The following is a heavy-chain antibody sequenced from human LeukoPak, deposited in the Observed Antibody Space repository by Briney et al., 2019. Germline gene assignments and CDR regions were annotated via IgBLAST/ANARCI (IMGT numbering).Heavy chain of an antibody. Sequence: GGSLRLSCAAPGFTVSSNYMSWVRQAPGKGLEWVSVIYSGGSTYYADSVKGRFTISRDNSKNTLYLQMNSLRAEDTAVYYCARGDGYKHFDYWGQGTLVTVSS. CDR1: GFTVSSNY. CDR3: ARGDGYKHFDY. D-gene: IGHD5-24*01. CDR2: IYSGGST. V-gene: IGHV3-66*01. J-gene: IGHJ4*02.